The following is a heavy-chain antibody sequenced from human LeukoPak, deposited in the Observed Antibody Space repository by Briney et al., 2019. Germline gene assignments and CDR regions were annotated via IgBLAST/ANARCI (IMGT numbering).Heavy chain of an antibody. D-gene: IGHD4-17*01. CDR1: GYTLTELS. CDR3: ATYRGDYGEEYFDY. J-gene: IGHJ4*02. CDR2: FDPEDGET. V-gene: IGHV1-24*01. Sequence: VSCKVXGYTLTELSMHWVRQAPGKGLEWMGGFDPEDGETIYAQKSQGRVTMTEDTSTDTAYMELSSLRSEDTAVYYCATYRGDYGEEYFDYWGQGTLVTVSS.